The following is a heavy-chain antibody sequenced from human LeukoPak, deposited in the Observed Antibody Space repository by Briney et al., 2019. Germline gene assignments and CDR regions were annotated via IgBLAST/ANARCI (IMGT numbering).Heavy chain of an antibody. Sequence: PSETLSLTCTVSGGSISSYYWSWIRQPPGKGLEWIGYIYYSGSTNYNPSLKSRVTISVDTSKNQFSLKLSSVTAADTAVYYCARELRVRGVIIGSYYYYYIDVWGKGTTVTISS. J-gene: IGHJ6*03. CDR2: IYYSGST. V-gene: IGHV4-59*01. D-gene: IGHD3-10*01. CDR3: ARELRVRGVIIGSYYYYYIDV. CDR1: GGSISSYY.